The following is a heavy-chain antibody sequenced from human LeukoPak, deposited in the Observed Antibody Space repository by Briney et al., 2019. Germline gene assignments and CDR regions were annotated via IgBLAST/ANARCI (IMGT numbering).Heavy chain of an antibody. CDR1: GGSISSGDYY. CDR3: ARIYSGYPGVY. Sequence: SETLSLTCTVSGGSISSGDYYWSWIRQPPGKGLEWIAYMYYSGSTYYNPSLKSRVTMSADTSKNQLSLKLRFVTAAETPGYYCARIYSGYPGVYWGKGTRVTVSS. D-gene: IGHD5-12*01. V-gene: IGHV4-30-4*01. J-gene: IGHJ4*02. CDR2: MYYSGST.